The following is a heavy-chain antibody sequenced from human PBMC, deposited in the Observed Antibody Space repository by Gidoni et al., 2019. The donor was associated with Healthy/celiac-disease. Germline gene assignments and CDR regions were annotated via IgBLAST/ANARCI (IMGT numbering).Heavy chain of an antibody. Sequence: QVQLQQSGPGLVKPSQTLSLTCAISGDSVSSNSPAWNWIRQSPSRGVEWLGRTYYRSKWYNDYAVSVKSRITINPDTSKNQFSLQLNSVTPEDTAVYYCARDPQLTPPSYGYDYYFDYWGQGTLVTVSS. CDR3: ARDPQLTPPSYGYDYYFDY. D-gene: IGHD5-12*01. J-gene: IGHJ4*02. V-gene: IGHV6-1*01. CDR2: TYYRSKWYN. CDR1: GDSVSSNSPA.